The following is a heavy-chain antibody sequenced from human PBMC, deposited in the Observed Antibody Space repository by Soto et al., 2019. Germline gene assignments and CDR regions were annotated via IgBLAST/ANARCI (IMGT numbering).Heavy chain of an antibody. V-gene: IGHV4-59*08. D-gene: IGHD1-26*01. CDR3: SRGCGSPDY. CDR2: IYYSVST. CDR1: GGSISSYY. J-gene: IGHJ4*02. Sequence: QVQLQESGPGLVKPSETLSLTFTVSGGSISSYYWSWIRQPPGKGLEWIGYIYYSVSTNYNPSLKSRVTRSVDTSKNQFSLKLTSVTAADTAVYYCSRGCGSPDYWVQGTLVTVSS.